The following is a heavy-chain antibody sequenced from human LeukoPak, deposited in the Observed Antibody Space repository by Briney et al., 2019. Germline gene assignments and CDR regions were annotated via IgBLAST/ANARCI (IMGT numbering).Heavy chain of an antibody. D-gene: IGHD6-13*01. V-gene: IGHV4-4*07. CDR2: IYTSGST. CDR1: GGSISSYC. CDR3: AREGSSSWPQINY. J-gene: IGHJ4*02. Sequence: SQTLSLTCTVSGGSISSYCWSWIRQPAGKGLEWIGRIYTSGSTNYNPSLKSRVTMSVDTSKNQFSLKLSSVTAADTAVYYCAREGSSSWPQINYWGQGTLVTVSS.